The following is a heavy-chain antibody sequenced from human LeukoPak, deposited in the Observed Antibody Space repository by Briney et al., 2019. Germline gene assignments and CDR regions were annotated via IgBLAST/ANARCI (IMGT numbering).Heavy chain of an antibody. CDR1: GYTLTELS. CDR2: FDPEDGET. Sequence: ASVKVSFKVSGYTLTELSMHWVRQAPGKGLEWMGGFDPEDGETIYAQKFQGRVTMTEDTSTDTAYMELSSLRSEDTAVYYCASASVVNMITFGGVIPRQGFDYWGQGTLITVSS. V-gene: IGHV1-24*01. CDR3: ASASVVNMITFGGVIPRQGFDY. D-gene: IGHD3-16*02. J-gene: IGHJ4*02.